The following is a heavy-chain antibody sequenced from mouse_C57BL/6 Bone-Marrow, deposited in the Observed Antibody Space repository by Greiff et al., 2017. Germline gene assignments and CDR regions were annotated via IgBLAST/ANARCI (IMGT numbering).Heavy chain of an antibody. Sequence: VKLQQPGAELVRPGSSVKLSCKASGYTFTSYWMDWVKQRPGQGLEWIGNIYPSDSETHYNQKFKDKATLTVDKSSSTAYMQLSSLTSEDSAVYYCARSSSGPLFAYWGQGTLVTVSA. CDR3: ARSSSGPLFAY. J-gene: IGHJ3*01. CDR2: IYPSDSET. CDR1: GYTFTSYW. D-gene: IGHD3-2*02. V-gene: IGHV1-61*01.